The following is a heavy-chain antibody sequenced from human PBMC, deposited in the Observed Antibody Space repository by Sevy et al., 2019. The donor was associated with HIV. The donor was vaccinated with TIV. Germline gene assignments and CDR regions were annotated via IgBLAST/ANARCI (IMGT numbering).Heavy chain of an antibody. D-gene: IGHD6-19*01. Sequence: GESLKSSCSTFGFTFSNYGVHWVRQAPGRGLEWVAAIFSDGNYQYYADSVKGRVTISRDNSKNTLYLQMSSLRADDTAMYYCARESGSGWYVDSWGRGTLVTVSS. V-gene: IGHV3-33*08. CDR3: ARESGSGWYVDS. J-gene: IGHJ4*02. CDR1: GFTFSNYG. CDR2: IFSDGNYQ.